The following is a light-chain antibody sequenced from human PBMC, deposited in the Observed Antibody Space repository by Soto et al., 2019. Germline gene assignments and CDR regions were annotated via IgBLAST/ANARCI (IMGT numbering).Light chain of an antibody. Sequence: EIVLTQSPGTLSLSPRERATLSCRASQSVSSRNLAWYQQKPGQAPRILIYGASSRATGIPDRFSGSGSVTDFTLTINRLEPEDFAVYYCQQYSDLPYTFGQGTKLEVK. J-gene: IGKJ2*01. V-gene: IGKV3-20*01. CDR3: QQYSDLPYT. CDR2: GAS. CDR1: QSVSSRN.